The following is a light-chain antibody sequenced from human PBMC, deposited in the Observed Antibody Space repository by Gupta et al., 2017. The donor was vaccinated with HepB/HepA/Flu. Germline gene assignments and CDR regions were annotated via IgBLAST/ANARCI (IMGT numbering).Light chain of an antibody. CDR3: RSYSSSFIVEL. CDR2: DVS. V-gene: IGLV2-14*03. J-gene: IGLJ2*01. CDR1: SSDIGAYNS. Sequence: QSPLTQPASVSGSPGQSITISCTGTSSDIGAYNSVSWYQQHPGKAPKLMIFDVSNRPSGFNRRFSGNKSNNAASPTTGGLAEEDEDDYCCRSYSSSFIVELFGGGTKLTVL.